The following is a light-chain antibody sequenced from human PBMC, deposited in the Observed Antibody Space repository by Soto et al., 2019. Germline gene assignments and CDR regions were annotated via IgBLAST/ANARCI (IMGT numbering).Light chain of an antibody. V-gene: IGLV2-14*01. CDR1: SSDVGGYNY. Sequence: QSALTQPASVSGSPGQSITISCTGTSSDVGGYNYVSWYQQHPGKAPKLMIYDVSNRPSGVSNRFSGSKSGNTASLTISGLQAKDEADYYCSSSTSSSTLHVVFGGGTKLTVL. CDR3: SSSTSSSTLHVV. J-gene: IGLJ2*01. CDR2: DVS.